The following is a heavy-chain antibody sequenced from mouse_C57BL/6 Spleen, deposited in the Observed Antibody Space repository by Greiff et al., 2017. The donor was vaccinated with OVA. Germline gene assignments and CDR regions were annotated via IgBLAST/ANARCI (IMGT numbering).Heavy chain of an antibody. CDR3: VRDPDGSSPYYAMDD. Sequence: EVQRVESGGGLVQPKGSLKLSCAASGFTFNTYAMHWVRQTPGQGLEWVARIRRKSSNSATYYADTVKDRFTITRNESQSMIYVHMNILRTEDTALYDCVRDPDGSSPYYAMDDWGQGTSVTVSS. J-gene: IGHJ4*01. D-gene: IGHD1-1*01. V-gene: IGHV10-3*01. CDR2: IRRKSSNSAT. CDR1: GFTFNTYA.